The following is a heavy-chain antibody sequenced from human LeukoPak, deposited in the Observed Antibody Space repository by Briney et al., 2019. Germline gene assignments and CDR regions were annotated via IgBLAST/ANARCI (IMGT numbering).Heavy chain of an antibody. CDR2: IKEDGSQK. J-gene: IGHJ4*02. V-gene: IGHV3-7*01. D-gene: IGHD2-21*02. Sequence: GGSLRLSCVASGFTFSNYAMTSVRQAPGKGLEWVANIKEDGSQKNYVDSVRGRFTISRDNAKNSLYLQMNSLRAEDTAVYYCARDGFSSAINFWGQGTLVTVSS. CDR3: ARDGFSSAINF. CDR1: GFTFSNYA.